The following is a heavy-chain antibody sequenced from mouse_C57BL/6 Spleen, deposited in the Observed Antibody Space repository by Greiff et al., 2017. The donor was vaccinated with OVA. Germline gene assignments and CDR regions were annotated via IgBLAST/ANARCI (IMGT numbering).Heavy chain of an antibody. CDR3: TGDTTSAWFAY. D-gene: IGHD1-1*01. Sequence: EVKLMESGGGLVQPGGSMKLSCVASGFTFSNYWMNWVRQSPEKGLEWVAQIRLKSDNYATHYAESVKGRFTISRDDSKSSVYLQMNNLRAEDTGIYYCTGDTTSAWFAYWGQGTLVTVSA. CDR1: GFTFSNYW. CDR2: IRLKSDNYAT. V-gene: IGHV6-3*01. J-gene: IGHJ3*01.